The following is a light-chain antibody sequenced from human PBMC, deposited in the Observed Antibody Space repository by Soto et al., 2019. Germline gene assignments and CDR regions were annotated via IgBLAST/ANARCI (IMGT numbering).Light chain of an antibody. J-gene: IGLJ1*01. CDR1: SSDVGGYNY. CDR2: DVT. CDR3: SSYTSSSTPFV. Sequence: QSALTQPASVSGSPGQSITISCTGTSSDVGGYNYVSWYQQHPGKAPKLIIYDVTNRPSGVSDRFCGSKSGNTASLTISGLQAEDGTDYYCSSYTSSSTPFVFGTGTKVTVL. V-gene: IGLV2-14*03.